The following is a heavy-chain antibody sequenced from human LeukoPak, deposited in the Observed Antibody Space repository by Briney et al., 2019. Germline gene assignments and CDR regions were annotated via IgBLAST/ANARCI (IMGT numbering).Heavy chain of an antibody. D-gene: IGHD4-17*01. CDR3: AGISTGSCFRH. V-gene: IGHV4-38-2*02. CDR1: GYSITSDYC. J-gene: IGHJ1*01. Sequence: SSETLSLTCTVSGYSITSDYCWGWIRPSPARGLEWLGSISHSGNTYYDPSFKSRVTISRDTSKNQFSLKLNSVTAADTALYYCAGISTGSCFRHWGQGTVVTVSS. CDR2: ISHSGNT.